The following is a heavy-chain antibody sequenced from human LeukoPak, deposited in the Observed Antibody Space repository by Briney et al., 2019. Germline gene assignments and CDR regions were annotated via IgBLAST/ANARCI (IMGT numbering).Heavy chain of an antibody. D-gene: IGHD3-10*02. CDR2: IKKDGSEK. CDR3: AELGITMIGGV. V-gene: IGHV3-7*01. Sequence: GGSLRLSCAASGFTFSNYWMSWVRQAPGGGLEWVANIKKDGSEKYYVDSVKGRFTISRDNTKNTLYLQMNNLRAEDTAVYYCAELGITMIGGVWGKGTTVTISS. J-gene: IGHJ6*04. CDR1: GFTFSNYW.